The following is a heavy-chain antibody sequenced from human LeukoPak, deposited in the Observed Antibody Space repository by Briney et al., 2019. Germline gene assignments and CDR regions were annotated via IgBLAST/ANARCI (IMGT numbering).Heavy chain of an antibody. Sequence: GGSLRLSCAASGFTFSSYAMSWVRQAPGKGLEWVSAISGSGGSTYYADSVEGRFTISRDNSKNTLYLQMNSLRAEDTAVYYCANAPGGDYTDYWGQGTLVTVSS. CDR1: GFTFSSYA. V-gene: IGHV3-23*01. CDR2: ISGSGGST. J-gene: IGHJ4*02. D-gene: IGHD4-17*01. CDR3: ANAPGGDYTDY.